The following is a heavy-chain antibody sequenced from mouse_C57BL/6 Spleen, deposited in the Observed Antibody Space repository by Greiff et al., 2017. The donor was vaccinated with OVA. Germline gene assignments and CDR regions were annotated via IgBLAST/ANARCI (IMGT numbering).Heavy chain of an antibody. Sequence: VQLQQPGAELVKPGASVKLSCKASGYTFTSYWMQWVKQRPGQGLEWIGEIDPSDSYTNYNQKFKGKATLTVDTSSSTAYMQLSSLTSEDSAVYYCARGRDDYDDAMDYWGQGTSVTVSS. D-gene: IGHD2-4*01. J-gene: IGHJ4*01. CDR3: ARGRDDYDDAMDY. V-gene: IGHV1-50*01. CDR1: GYTFTSYW. CDR2: IDPSDSYT.